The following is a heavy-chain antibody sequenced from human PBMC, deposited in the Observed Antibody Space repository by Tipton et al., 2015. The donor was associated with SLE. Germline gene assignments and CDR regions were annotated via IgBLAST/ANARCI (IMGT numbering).Heavy chain of an antibody. CDR3: AAGVGTTVFGY. D-gene: IGHD1-1*01. CDR2: IFSSGSTI. CDR1: GFTFSSYG. V-gene: IGHV3-48*04. J-gene: IGHJ4*02. Sequence: SLRLSCAASGFTFSSYGMHWVRQAPGKGLEWVSYIFSSGSTIYYTGSVEGRFTISRDNAKQLLYLQMNSLRAEDTAVYYCAAGVGTTVFGYWGQGTLVTVSS.